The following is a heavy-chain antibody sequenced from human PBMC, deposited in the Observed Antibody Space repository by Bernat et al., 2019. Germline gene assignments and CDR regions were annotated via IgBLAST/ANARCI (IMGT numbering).Heavy chain of an antibody. D-gene: IGHD2-15*01. V-gene: IGHV3-7*03. CDR3: AREEGYCSGGSCYFWFDP. J-gene: IGHJ5*02. Sequence: EVQLVESGGGLVQPGGSLRLSCAASGFTFSRFWMTWVRQAPGKGLEWVANIKEDGSEKNYVDSVKGRFTISRDNANNSLNLQMNSLRPEDTAVYYCAREEGYCSGGSCYFWFDPWGQGTLVTVSS. CDR2: IKEDGSEK. CDR1: GFTFSRFW.